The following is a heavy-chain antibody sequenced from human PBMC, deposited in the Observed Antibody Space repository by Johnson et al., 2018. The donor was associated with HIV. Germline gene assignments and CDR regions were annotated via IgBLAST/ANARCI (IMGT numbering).Heavy chain of an antibody. CDR1: GFTFSSYW. CDR2: IKQDGSEK. CDR3: ARELGYSRAFGAFDI. Sequence: VQLVESGGGLMQPGGSLRLSCAASGFTFSSYWMSWVRQAPGKGLEWVANIKQDGSEKYYADSVKGRFTISRDNSKNTLYLQMNSLRAEDTAVYYCARELGYSRAFGAFDIWGQGTMVTVSS. D-gene: IGHD3-16*02. V-gene: IGHV3-7*01. J-gene: IGHJ3*02.